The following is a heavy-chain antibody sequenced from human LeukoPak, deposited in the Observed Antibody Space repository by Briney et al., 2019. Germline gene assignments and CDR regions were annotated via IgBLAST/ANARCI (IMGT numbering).Heavy chain of an antibody. CDR3: ARVNTRGSGSGSFDY. J-gene: IGHJ4*02. CDR2: INPNSGGT. CDR1: GYTFTGYY. D-gene: IGHD3-10*01. Sequence: ASVKVSCKASGYTFTGYYMHWVRRAPGQGLEWMGWINPNSGGTNYAQKFQGRVTMTRGTSISTAYMELSRLRSDDTAVYYCARVNTRGSGSGSFDYWGQGTLVTVSS. V-gene: IGHV1-2*02.